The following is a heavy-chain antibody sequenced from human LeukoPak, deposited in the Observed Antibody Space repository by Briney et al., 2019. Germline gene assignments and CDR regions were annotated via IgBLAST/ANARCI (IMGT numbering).Heavy chain of an antibody. CDR3: AKYEGWFDP. J-gene: IGHJ5*02. CDR1: GGSVSYYY. D-gene: IGHD3-3*01. V-gene: IGHV4-59*02. CDR2: IYNSGGT. Sequence: PSETLSLTCTVSGGSVSYYYWSWIRQPPGKGLEWIGYIYNSGGTNYNPSLKSRVTISIDTSKNQFSLKLNSVTAADTAVYYCAKYEGWFDPWGQGTLVTVSS.